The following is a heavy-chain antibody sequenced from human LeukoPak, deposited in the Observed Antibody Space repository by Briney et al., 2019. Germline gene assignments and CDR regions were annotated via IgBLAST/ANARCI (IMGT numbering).Heavy chain of an antibody. CDR3: ARESVTYDY. J-gene: IGHJ4*02. CDR2: ISTGSSII. V-gene: IGHV3-48*02. D-gene: IGHD4-17*01. Sequence: PGGSLRPSCAASGFTFSTYNMNWVRQAPGKGLEWVSYISTGSSIIYYADSVKGRFTISRDNAKNSLYLQMNSLRDEDTAVYYCARESVTYDYWGQGTLVTVSS. CDR1: GFTFSTYN.